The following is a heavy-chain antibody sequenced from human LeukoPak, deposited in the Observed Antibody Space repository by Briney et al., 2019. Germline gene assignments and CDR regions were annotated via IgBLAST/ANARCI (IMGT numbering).Heavy chain of an antibody. CDR2: IYYSGST. V-gene: IGHV4-59*12. D-gene: IGHD6-19*01. J-gene: IGHJ5*02. CDR1: GGSISTYY. Sequence: SETLSLTCTVSGGSISTYYWSWIRQPPGKGLEWIGYIYYSGSTNYNPSLKSRVTISVDTSKNQFSLKLSSMTAADTAVYYCARDVIAVAGTSGSYNWFDPWGQGTLVTVSS. CDR3: ARDVIAVAGTSGSYNWFDP.